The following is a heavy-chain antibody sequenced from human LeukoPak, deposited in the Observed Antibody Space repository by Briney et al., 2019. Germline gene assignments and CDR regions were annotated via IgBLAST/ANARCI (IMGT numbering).Heavy chain of an antibody. Sequence: ASVKVSCKASGYTFTTYAMHWVRQAPGQGLEWMGWINAGSGNTKFSQKFQGRVTITRDTSASTAYMELSSLRSEDTAVYYCASTPGDSSGYAIDYWGQGTLVTVSS. CDR3: ASTPGDSSGYAIDY. J-gene: IGHJ4*02. CDR1: GYTFTTYA. D-gene: IGHD3-22*01. V-gene: IGHV1-3*01. CDR2: INAGSGNT.